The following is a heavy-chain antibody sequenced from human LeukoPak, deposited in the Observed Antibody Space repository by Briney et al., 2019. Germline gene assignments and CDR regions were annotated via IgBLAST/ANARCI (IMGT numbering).Heavy chain of an antibody. J-gene: IGHJ3*02. D-gene: IGHD6-13*01. CDR1: GGSISRGSYD. Sequence: SQTLSLTCTVSGGSISRGSYDWSWIRQPAGKGLEWIGRIYTSGSTNYNPSLKSRVTISVDTSKNQFSLKLSSVTAADTAVYYCARVGYSSPGYALDIWGQGTLVTVSS. V-gene: IGHV4-61*02. CDR3: ARVGYSSPGYALDI. CDR2: IYTSGST.